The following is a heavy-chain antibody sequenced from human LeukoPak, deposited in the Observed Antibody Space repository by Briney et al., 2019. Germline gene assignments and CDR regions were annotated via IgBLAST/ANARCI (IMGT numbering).Heavy chain of an antibody. D-gene: IGHD3-16*01. V-gene: IGHV3-7*01. CDR3: ARDKSCAS. CDR2: IKQDGSEK. Sequence: GGSLRLSCAASGVAFSNDWIGWGREAPGEELGWGASIKQDGSEKYYVDSVKGGFTISRDNAKNSLSLQMNTLRAEATAVYFCARDKSCASWGQGTLVTVSS. CDR1: GVAFSNDW. J-gene: IGHJ4*02.